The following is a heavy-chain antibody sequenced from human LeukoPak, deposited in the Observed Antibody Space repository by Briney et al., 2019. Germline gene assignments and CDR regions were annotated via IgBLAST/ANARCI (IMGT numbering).Heavy chain of an antibody. CDR2: ISGSGDST. Sequence: GGSLRLSCAASGFTFSSYAMSWVRQALGKGLEWVSSISGSGDSTYYADSMKGRFTISRDNSKNTLYLQMNNLRAEDTAVYYCAKVDGDGSGYPFDYWGQGTLVTVSS. CDR3: AKVDGDGSGYPFDY. D-gene: IGHD3-22*01. J-gene: IGHJ4*02. CDR1: GFTFSSYA. V-gene: IGHV3-23*01.